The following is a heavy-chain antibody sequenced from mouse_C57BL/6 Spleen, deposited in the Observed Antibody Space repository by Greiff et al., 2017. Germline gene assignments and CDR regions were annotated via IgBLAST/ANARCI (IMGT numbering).Heavy chain of an antibody. CDR3: ARGSYWYFDV. J-gene: IGHJ1*03. D-gene: IGHD1-1*01. V-gene: IGHV3-1*01. CDR2: ISYSGST. CDR1: GYSITSGYD. Sequence: DVQLQESGPGMVKPSQSLSLTCTVTGYSITSGYDWHWIRHFPGNKLEWMGYISYSGSTNYNPSLKSRISITHDKSKNHFFLKLNAVTTAYTATYYCARGSYWYFDVWGTGTTVTVSS.